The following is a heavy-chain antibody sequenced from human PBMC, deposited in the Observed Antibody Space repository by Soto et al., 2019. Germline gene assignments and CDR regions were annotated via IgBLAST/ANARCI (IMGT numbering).Heavy chain of an antibody. V-gene: IGHV4-4*02. Sequence: QVQLQESGPGLVKPSGTLSLICDVSGGSISNDNWWNWVRQPPGKGLEWIGEISHSGTTNYNSSFKSRVTISLDKSQNRFSLKLTSVTAADAAVYYCARGLAVARPPFDYGGQGTLVTVSS. J-gene: IGHJ4*02. CDR3: ARGLAVARPPFDY. CDR1: GGSISNDNW. CDR2: ISHSGTT. D-gene: IGHD6-19*01.